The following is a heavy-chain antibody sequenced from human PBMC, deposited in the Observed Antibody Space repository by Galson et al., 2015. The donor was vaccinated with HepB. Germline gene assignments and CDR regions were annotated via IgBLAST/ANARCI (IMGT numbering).Heavy chain of an antibody. CDR1: GGTFSSYT. V-gene: IGHV1-69*02. CDR3: ARREDYGDRVGEDYYYYGMDV. CDR2: IIPILGIA. Sequence: SVKVSCKASGGTFSSYTISWVRQAPGQGLEWMGRIIPILGIANYAQKFQGRVTITADKSTSTAYMELSSLRSEDTAVYYCARREDYGDRVGEDYYYYGMDVWGQGTTVTVPS. J-gene: IGHJ6*02. D-gene: IGHD4-17*01.